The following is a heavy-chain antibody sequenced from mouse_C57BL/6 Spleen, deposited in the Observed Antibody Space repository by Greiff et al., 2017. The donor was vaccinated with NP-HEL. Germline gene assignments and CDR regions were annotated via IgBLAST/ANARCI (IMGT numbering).Heavy chain of an antibody. CDR2: INYDGSST. CDR3: ARDRRDDGYYLDY. Sequence: DVKLVESEGGLVQPGSSMKLSCTASGFTFSDYYMAWVRQVPEKGLEWVANINYDGSSTYYLDSLKSRFIISRDNAKNILYLQMSSLKSEDTATYYCARDRRDDGYYLDYWGQGTTLTVSS. J-gene: IGHJ2*01. D-gene: IGHD2-3*01. V-gene: IGHV5-16*01. CDR1: GFTFSDYY.